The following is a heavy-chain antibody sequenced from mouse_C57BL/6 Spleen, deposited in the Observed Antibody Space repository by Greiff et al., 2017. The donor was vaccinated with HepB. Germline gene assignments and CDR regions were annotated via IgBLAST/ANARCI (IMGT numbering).Heavy chain of an antibody. V-gene: IGHV14-3*01. CDR2: IDPANGNT. CDR3: ARGYYYGSSLYAMDY. D-gene: IGHD1-1*01. CDR1: GFNIKNTY. J-gene: IGHJ4*01. Sequence: EVQLQQSVAELVRPGASVKLSCTASGFNIKNTYMHWVKQRPEQGLEWIGRIDPANGNTKYAPKFQGKATITADTSSNTAYLQLSSLTSEDTAIYYCARGYYYGSSLYAMDYWGQGTPVTVSS.